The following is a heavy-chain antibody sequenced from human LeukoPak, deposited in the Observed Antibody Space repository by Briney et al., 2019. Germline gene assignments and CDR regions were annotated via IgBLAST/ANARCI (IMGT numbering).Heavy chain of an antibody. CDR1: GYTFTSYA. J-gene: IGHJ4*02. CDR3: ARSGTDWLAPDY. V-gene: IGHV1-3*01. CDR2: INAGNGNT. Sequence: ASVKVSCKASGYTFTSYAMHWVRQAPGQRLEWMGWINAGNGNTKYSQKFQGRVTITRDTSASTAYMELSSLRSEDTAVYYCARSGTDWLAPDYWGQGTLVTVSS. D-gene: IGHD6-19*01.